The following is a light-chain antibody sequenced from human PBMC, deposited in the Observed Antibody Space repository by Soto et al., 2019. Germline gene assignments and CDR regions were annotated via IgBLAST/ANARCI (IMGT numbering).Light chain of an antibody. CDR1: QSVSSSY. Sequence: EIVLAQSPGTLSLSPGERATLSCRASQSVSSSYLAWYQQKPGQAPRLLIYGASYRATGIPDRFSGSGSGTAFPLTISRLEPEDFAVYYCQQYGSSLYTFGQGTKLEIK. V-gene: IGKV3-20*01. CDR3: QQYGSSLYT. J-gene: IGKJ2*01. CDR2: GAS.